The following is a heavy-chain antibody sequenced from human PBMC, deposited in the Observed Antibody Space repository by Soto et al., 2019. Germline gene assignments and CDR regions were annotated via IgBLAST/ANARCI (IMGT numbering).Heavy chain of an antibody. Sequence: DLVESGGVVVQPGGSLRLSCAASGFTFGDYTMHWVRQAPGRGLEWVSLITWDGRDTYYADSVKGRFTVSRDNSKNSLSLQMNSLRPGDTAFYYCAKFGSGSLPEYWRQGTLVTVSS. CDR2: ITWDGRDT. D-gene: IGHD3-10*01. V-gene: IGHV3-43*01. CDR1: GFTFGDYT. J-gene: IGHJ1*01. CDR3: AKFGSGSLPEY.